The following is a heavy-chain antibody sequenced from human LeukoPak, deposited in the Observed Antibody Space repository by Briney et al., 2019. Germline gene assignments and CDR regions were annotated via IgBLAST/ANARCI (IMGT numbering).Heavy chain of an antibody. CDR1: GFTFCSYS. V-gene: IGHV3-21*01. J-gene: IGHJ5*02. Sequence: GGSLRLSCAASGFTFCSYSMNWVRQAPGRGLEWVSSVSSSSSYIYYADSVKGRFTISRDNAKNSLYLQMNSLRAEDTAVYYCARSNYGSEGNWFDPWGQGTLVTVSS. CDR3: ARSNYGSEGNWFDP. CDR2: VSSSSSYI. D-gene: IGHD3-10*01.